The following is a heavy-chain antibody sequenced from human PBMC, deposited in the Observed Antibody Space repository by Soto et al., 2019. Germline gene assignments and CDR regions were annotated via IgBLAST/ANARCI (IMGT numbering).Heavy chain of an antibody. Sequence: TSETLSLTCAVYGGSFSGYYWSWIRQPPGKGLEWIGEINHSGSTNYNPSLKSRVTISVDTSKNQFSLKLSSVTAADTAVYYCARFSGYSSGQRGYYFDSWGQGTLVTVSS. CDR1: GGSFSGYY. D-gene: IGHD6-19*01. J-gene: IGHJ4*02. V-gene: IGHV4-34*01. CDR3: ARFSGYSSGQRGYYFDS. CDR2: INHSGST.